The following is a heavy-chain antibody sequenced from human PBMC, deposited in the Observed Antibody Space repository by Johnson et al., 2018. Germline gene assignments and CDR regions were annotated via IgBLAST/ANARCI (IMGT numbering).Heavy chain of an antibody. CDR2: ISYDGSNK. CDR1: GFTFSSYG. J-gene: IGHJ6*03. Sequence: QVQLVESGGGVVQPGRSLRLSCAASGFTFSSYGLHWVRQAPGKGLAWVAVISYDGSNKYYADSVKGRFTISRDNSKNSLYLQMNSLRAEDTAVYSCARDLFGVMGGYYYYRDVWGKGTTVTVSS. V-gene: IGHV3-30*03. D-gene: IGHD3-16*01. CDR3: ARDLFGVMGGYYYYRDV.